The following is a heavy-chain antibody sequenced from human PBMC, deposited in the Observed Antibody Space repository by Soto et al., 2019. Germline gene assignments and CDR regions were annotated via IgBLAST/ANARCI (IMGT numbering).Heavy chain of an antibody. J-gene: IGHJ4*02. Sequence: SVKVSCKASGGTLNNYAINWVRQAPGQGLGWMGGILPVSAPPDYAQKFQGRVSITADHSTSTVYMELSRLKSDDTAVYFCATDSNYDVSNSFWGQGTLVTVSS. CDR1: GGTLNNYA. CDR2: ILPVSAPP. V-gene: IGHV1-69*13. D-gene: IGHD3-3*01. CDR3: ATDSNYDVSNSF.